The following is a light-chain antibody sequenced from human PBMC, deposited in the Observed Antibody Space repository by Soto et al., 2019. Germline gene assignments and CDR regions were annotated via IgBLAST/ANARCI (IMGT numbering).Light chain of an antibody. CDR2: GNT. CDR3: QSYDSSLSAFV. CDR1: SSNIGAGYD. J-gene: IGLJ2*01. V-gene: IGLV1-40*01. Sequence: QSVLTQPPSVSGAPGQRVTISCTGSSSNIGAGYDVHWYQHLPGTAPKLLMYGNTNRPSGVPDRFSGSKSGTSASLAITGLQAEDEADYYCQSYDSSLSAFVFGGGTQLTVL.